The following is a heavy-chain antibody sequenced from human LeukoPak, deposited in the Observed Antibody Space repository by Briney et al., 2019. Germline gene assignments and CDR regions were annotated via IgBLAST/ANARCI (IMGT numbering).Heavy chain of an antibody. J-gene: IGHJ5*02. Sequence: SETLSLTCAVYGGSFSGYYWSWIRQPPGKGLEWIGYIYYSGSANYNPSLKSRVTISVDTSKNQFSLKLSSVTAADTAVYYCARHLQHLFPTGFDPWGQGTLVTVSS. CDR1: GGSFSGYY. D-gene: IGHD3-3*02. CDR3: ARHLQHLFPTGFDP. CDR2: IYYSGSA. V-gene: IGHV4-59*08.